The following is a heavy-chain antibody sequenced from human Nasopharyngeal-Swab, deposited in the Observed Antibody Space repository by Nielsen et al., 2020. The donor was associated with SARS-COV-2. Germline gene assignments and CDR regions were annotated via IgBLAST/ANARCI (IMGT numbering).Heavy chain of an antibody. J-gene: IGHJ3*02. D-gene: IGHD6-19*01. CDR3: AKGMDSSGFHGFDI. V-gene: IGHV3-23*01. Sequence: GESLKNSCTASGFTFSSYAMNWVRQAPGKGLEWVSTINYNSGITYSADSVRRRFTIFRDNSENTLFLQMNSLMAEDTAMYFCAKGMDSSGFHGFDIWGQGTMVTVSS. CDR1: GFTFSSYA. CDR2: INYNSGIT.